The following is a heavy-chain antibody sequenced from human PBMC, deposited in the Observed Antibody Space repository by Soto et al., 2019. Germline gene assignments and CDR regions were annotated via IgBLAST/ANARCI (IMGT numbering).Heavy chain of an antibody. Sequence: EVQLVESGGGLVQPGGSLRLSCAASGFTFSSYWMSWVGQAPGKGLEWVANIKQDGSEKYYVDSVKGRFTISRDNAKNSLYLQMNSLRAEDTAVYYCARVERITIFGVVNRPYYFDYWGQGTLFTVSS. V-gene: IGHV3-7*01. CDR3: ARVERITIFGVVNRPYYFDY. CDR1: GFTFSSYW. D-gene: IGHD3-3*01. CDR2: IKQDGSEK. J-gene: IGHJ4*02.